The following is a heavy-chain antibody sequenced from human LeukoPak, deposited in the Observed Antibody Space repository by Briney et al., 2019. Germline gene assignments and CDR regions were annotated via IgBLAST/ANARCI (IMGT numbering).Heavy chain of an antibody. J-gene: IGHJ4*02. CDR1: GYTFISYG. D-gene: IGHD6-19*01. V-gene: IGHV1-18*04. Sequence: GASVKVFCKGSGYTFISYGISWVRQAPGQGLEWMGWISAYNGDTNYAQRLQGRVTMTTDTSTSTAYMELRSLTSDDTAVYYCARGGGGWYVDYWGQGTLVTVSS. CDR3: ARGGGGWYVDY. CDR2: ISAYNGDT.